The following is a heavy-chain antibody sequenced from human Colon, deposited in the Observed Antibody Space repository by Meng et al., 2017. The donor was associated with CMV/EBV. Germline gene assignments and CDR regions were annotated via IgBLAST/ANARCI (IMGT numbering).Heavy chain of an antibody. CDR1: GFTFDDYT. D-gene: IGHD4-17*01. V-gene: IGHV3-43*01. J-gene: IGHJ4*02. Sequence: GESLKISCAASGFTFDDYTMNWVRHAPGKGLEWVAPVSWDGGSTRYADSVRGRFTISRDNINNLLVLQLNSLRSDDSALYYCAKGTAATTVPDFDSWGQGTLVTVSS. CDR2: VSWDGGST. CDR3: AKGTAATTVPDFDS.